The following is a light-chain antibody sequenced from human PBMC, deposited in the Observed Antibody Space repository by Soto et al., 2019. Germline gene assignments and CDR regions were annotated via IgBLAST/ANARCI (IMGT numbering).Light chain of an antibody. CDR1: SSNIGSNY. J-gene: IGLJ2*01. CDR3: AAWDDSLSVVV. Sequence: QTVVTQPPSASGTPGQRVAISCSGSSSNIGSNYVYWYQQLPGAAPKLLIYRNNQRPSGVPDRFSGSKSGTSASLAISGLRSEDEAEYYCAAWDDSLSVVVFGGGTKLTVL. V-gene: IGLV1-47*01. CDR2: RNN.